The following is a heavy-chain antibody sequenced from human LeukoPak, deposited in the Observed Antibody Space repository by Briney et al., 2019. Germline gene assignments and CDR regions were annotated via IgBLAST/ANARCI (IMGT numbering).Heavy chain of an antibody. Sequence: SETLSLTCTVSGVSITTFYWSWVRQPPGKGLEWFGFIYHSGNTNYNPSLKSRVTMSVDTSKSQFSLRLSSVTAADTAVYYCAPMTRRGQYYFDNWGQGTLVTVSS. V-gene: IGHV4-4*09. D-gene: IGHD3-22*01. CDR3: APMTRRGQYYFDN. CDR1: GVSITTFY. J-gene: IGHJ4*02. CDR2: IYHSGNT.